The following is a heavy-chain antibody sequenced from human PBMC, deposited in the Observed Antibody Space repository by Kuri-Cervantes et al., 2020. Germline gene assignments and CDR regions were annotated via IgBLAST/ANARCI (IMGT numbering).Heavy chain of an antibody. CDR2: ISWNSGSI. CDR1: GFTFDDYA. J-gene: IGHJ6*02. Sequence: SLKISCAASGFTFDDYAMHWVRQAPGKGLEWVSGISWNSGSIGYADSVKGRFTISRDNSKNMLYLQLNSLRAEDTAVYYCAKSRGLVRHGMDVWDQGTTVTVSS. D-gene: IGHD3/OR15-3a*01. V-gene: IGHV3-9*01. CDR3: AKSRGLVRHGMDV.